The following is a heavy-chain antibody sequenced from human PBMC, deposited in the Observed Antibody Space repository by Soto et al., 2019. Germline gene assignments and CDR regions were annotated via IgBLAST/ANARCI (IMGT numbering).Heavy chain of an antibody. CDR2: ISGSGGST. CDR1: GFTFSSYA. Sequence: GGSLRLSCATSGFTFSSYAMSWVRQAPGRGLEWVSAISGSGGSTYYADSVKGRFTISRDNSKNTLYLQMNSLRAEDTAVYYCASDPQGSWYYYYYGMDVWGQGTTVTVSS. CDR3: ASDPQGSWYYYYYGMDV. J-gene: IGHJ6*02. D-gene: IGHD6-13*01. V-gene: IGHV3-23*01.